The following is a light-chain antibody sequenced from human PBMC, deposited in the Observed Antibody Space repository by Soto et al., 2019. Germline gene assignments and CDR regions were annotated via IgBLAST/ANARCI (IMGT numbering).Light chain of an antibody. V-gene: IGKV3-20*01. Sequence: EIVLTQSPGTLSLSPGERGTLSCRASQSVNRGHLAWYQQKPGQAPRLLIDAASARATVTPDRFNGSGSGTDCTLTISRLEHEDFAVYYCQFYEGSPVMYTFGQGTKLEIK. CDR2: AAS. CDR3: QFYEGSPVMYT. J-gene: IGKJ2*01. CDR1: QSVNRGH.